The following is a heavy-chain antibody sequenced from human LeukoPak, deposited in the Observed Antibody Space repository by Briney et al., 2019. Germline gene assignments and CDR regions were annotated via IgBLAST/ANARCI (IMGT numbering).Heavy chain of an antibody. V-gene: IGHV3-30-3*01. CDR3: AKDGRDGYNYPSYYFDY. J-gene: IGHJ4*02. CDR2: ISYDGSIK. D-gene: IGHD5-24*01. Sequence: PGGSLRLSCVASEFAFSTYAMHWVRQAPGKGLEWVAVISYDGSIKYYADSVKGRFTISRDNSKNTLYLQMNSLRAEDTAVFYCAKDGRDGYNYPSYYFDYWGQGTLVTVSS. CDR1: EFAFSTYA.